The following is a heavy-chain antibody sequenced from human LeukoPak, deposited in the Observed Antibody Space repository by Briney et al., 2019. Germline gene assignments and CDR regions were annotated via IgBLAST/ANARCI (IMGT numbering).Heavy chain of an antibody. CDR1: GFTFDDYA. CDR2: ISWNSGSI. CDR3: AKKGGRVVGATSAWYFDL. V-gene: IGHV3-9*01. Sequence: GGSLRLSCAASGFTFDDYAMHWVRQAPGKGLEGVSGISWNSGSIGYADSVKGRFTISRDNAKNSLYLQMNSLRAEDTALYYCAKKGGRVVGATSAWYFDLWGRGTLVTVSS. J-gene: IGHJ2*01. D-gene: IGHD1-26*01.